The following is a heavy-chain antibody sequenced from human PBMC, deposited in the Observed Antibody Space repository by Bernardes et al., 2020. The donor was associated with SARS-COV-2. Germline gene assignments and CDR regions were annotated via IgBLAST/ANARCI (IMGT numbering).Heavy chain of an antibody. CDR2: ISYVGSKK. D-gene: IGHD5-18*01. V-gene: IGHV3-30*18. Sequence: GGSLRLSCAASGFTVSSNYMDWVRQAPGTWLEWVAFISYVGSKKSYLDSLKGRLTISRDSSKNTLYLEMNSLRDDDTAVYYCVKRRAIFELWAGNFDYWGQGNLVTVSS. CDR3: VKRRAIFELWAGNFDY. CDR1: GFTVSSNY. J-gene: IGHJ4*02.